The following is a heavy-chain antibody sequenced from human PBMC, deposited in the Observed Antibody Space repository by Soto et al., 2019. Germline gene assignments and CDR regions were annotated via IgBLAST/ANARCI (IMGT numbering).Heavy chain of an antibody. CDR2: IYYSGST. J-gene: IGHJ5*02. D-gene: IGHD3-10*01. CDR1: GGSISSGGYY. V-gene: IGHV4-31*03. CDR3: ARKGNYYGSGSYVGWFDP. Sequence: PSETLSLTCTVSGGSISSGGYYWSWIRQHPGKGLEWIGYIYYSGSTYYNPSLKSRVTISVDTSKNQFSLKLSSVTAADTAVYYCARKGNYYGSGSYVGWFDPWGQGTLVTVSS.